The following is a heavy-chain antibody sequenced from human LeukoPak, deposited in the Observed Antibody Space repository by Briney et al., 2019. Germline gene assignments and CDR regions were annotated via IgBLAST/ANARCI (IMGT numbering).Heavy chain of an antibody. CDR3: ARGYCSSTSCTLDC. CDR1: GFTLRRYS. J-gene: IGHJ4*02. V-gene: IGHV3-48*04. D-gene: IGHD2-2*01. CDR2: ICSSGSTI. Sequence: GGSLRLSCAASGFTLRRYSMNWARQAPGKGLEWGSYICSSGSTIYSADSVKGRFTISRDHPENSMYLQMNSLRAEDTAVYYCARGYCSSTSCTLDCWGQGTLVTVSS.